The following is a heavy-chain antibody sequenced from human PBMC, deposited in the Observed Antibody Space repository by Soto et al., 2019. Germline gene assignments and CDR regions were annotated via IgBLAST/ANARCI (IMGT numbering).Heavy chain of an antibody. D-gene: IGHD2-2*01. CDR1: GFTFSSYA. V-gene: IGHV3-23*01. J-gene: IGHJ4*02. CDR3: AKDPSMGDIVVVPAAFFDY. CDR2: ISGSGGST. Sequence: GGSLRLSCAASGFTFSSYAMSWVRQAPGKGLEWVSAISGSGGSTYYADSVKGRFTISRDNSKNTLYLQMNSLRAEDTAVYYCAKDPSMGDIVVVPAAFFDYWGQGTLVTVSS.